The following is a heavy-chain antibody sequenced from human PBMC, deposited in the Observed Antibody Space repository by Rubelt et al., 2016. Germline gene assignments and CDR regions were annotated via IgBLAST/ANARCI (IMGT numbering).Heavy chain of an antibody. Sequence: PGRSLRLSCAASGFTLSSYAMHWVRQAPGKGLEWVAVVSYDGSNKYYADSVKGRFTISRDNSKNTLYLQMNSLRAEDTAVYYCARGGITMVRGENYWGQGTLVTVSS. J-gene: IGHJ4*02. CDR1: GFTLSSYA. CDR3: ARGGITMVRGENY. V-gene: IGHV3-30*04. D-gene: IGHD3-10*01. CDR2: VSYDGSNK.